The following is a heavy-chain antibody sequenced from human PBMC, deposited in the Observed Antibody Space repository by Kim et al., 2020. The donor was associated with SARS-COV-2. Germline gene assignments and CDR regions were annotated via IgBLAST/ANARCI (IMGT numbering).Heavy chain of an antibody. V-gene: IGHV4-4*02. Sequence: SETLSLTCAVSGGSISSSNWWSWVRQPPGKGLEWIWEIYHSGSTNYNPSIKSRATISVDKSKKQFSLKLSSVTAADTAVYYCAGTGSSWAEYFQSWRQGT. CDR3: AGTGSSWAEYFQS. CDR2: IYHSGST. J-gene: IGHJ1*01. D-gene: IGHD6-13*01. CDR1: GGSISSSNW.